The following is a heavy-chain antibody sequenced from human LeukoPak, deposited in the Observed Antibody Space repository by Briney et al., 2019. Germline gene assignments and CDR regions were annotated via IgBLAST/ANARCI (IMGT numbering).Heavy chain of an antibody. CDR3: ARDGYSSSWYGY. J-gene: IGHJ4*02. Sequence: GGSLRLSCAASGFSFSSLWMSWVRQAPGKGLEWVANIKQDGSEKYYVDSVKGRFTISRDNAKNSLYLQMNSLRAEDTAVYYCARDGYSSSWYGYWGQGTLVTVSS. CDR1: GFSFSSLW. V-gene: IGHV3-7*01. CDR2: IKQDGSEK. D-gene: IGHD6-13*01.